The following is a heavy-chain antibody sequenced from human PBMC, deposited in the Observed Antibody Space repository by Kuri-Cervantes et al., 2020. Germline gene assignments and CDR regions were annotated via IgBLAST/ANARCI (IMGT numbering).Heavy chain of an antibody. CDR1: GFTFSSYS. Sequence: GGSLRLSCAASGFTFSSYSMNWVRQAPGKGLEWVSSISSSSSYIYYADSVKGRFTISRDNAKNSLYLQMNSLRAEDTAVYYCARLLAATRRHNAFDIWGQGTMVTVSS. CDR2: ISSSSSYI. J-gene: IGHJ3*02. V-gene: IGHV3-21*04. CDR3: ARLLAATRRHNAFDI. D-gene: IGHD2-15*01.